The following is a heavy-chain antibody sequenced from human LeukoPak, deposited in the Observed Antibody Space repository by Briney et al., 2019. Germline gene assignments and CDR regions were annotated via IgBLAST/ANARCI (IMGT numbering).Heavy chain of an antibody. D-gene: IGHD6-19*01. CDR2: IYYSGST. CDR1: GGSVSSGSYS. CDR3: ARVRDSSGWGFDY. Sequence: SETLSLTCTVSGGSVSSGSYSWSWIRQPPGKGLERIGYIYYSGSTNYNPSLKCRVTISVDTSKNQFSLKLSSVTAADTAVYYCARVRDSSGWGFDYWGQGTLVTVSS. V-gene: IGHV4-61*01. J-gene: IGHJ4*02.